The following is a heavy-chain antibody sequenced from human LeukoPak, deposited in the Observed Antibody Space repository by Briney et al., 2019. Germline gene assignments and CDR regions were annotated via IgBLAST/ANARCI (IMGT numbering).Heavy chain of an antibody. D-gene: IGHD5-18*01. Sequence: GGSLRLSCAASGFTFSSYWMSWVRQAPGKGPEWVSVIYSGGSTYYADSVKGRFTISRDNPKNTLYLQMNSLRAEDTAVYYCARGPNTAMVPPLDYWGQGTLVTVSS. CDR2: IYSGGST. V-gene: IGHV3-66*01. CDR3: ARGPNTAMVPPLDY. CDR1: GFTFSSYW. J-gene: IGHJ4*02.